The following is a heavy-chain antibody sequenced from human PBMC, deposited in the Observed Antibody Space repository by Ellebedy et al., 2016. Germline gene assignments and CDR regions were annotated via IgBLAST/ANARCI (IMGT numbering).Heavy chain of an antibody. CDR3: ARDRRPDIAHHLSRARGMDV. J-gene: IGHJ6*02. CDR1: GYTFTSYY. CDR2: IIPIFGTA. Sequence: SVKVSXXASGYTFTSYYMHWVRQAPGQGLEWMGGIIPIFGTANYAQKFQGRVTITADESTSTAYMELRSLRSDDTAVYYCARDRRPDIAHHLSRARGMDVWGQGTTVTVSS. V-gene: IGHV1-69*13. D-gene: IGHD5-12*01.